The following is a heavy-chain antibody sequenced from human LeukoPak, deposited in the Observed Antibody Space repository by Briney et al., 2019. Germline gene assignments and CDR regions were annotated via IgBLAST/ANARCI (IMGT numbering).Heavy chain of an antibody. J-gene: IGHJ4*02. V-gene: IGHV1-2*02. CDR2: INPNSGGT. D-gene: IGHD5-12*01. CDR3: ARRPLKSGFGFDY. CDR1: GYTFTGYY. Sequence: GASVKVSCKASGYTFTGYYMHWVRQAPGQGLEWMGWINPNSGGTNYAQNLQGRVTMTTDTSTSTGYMELRSLRSDDTAVYYCARRPLKSGFGFDYWGQGTLVTVSS.